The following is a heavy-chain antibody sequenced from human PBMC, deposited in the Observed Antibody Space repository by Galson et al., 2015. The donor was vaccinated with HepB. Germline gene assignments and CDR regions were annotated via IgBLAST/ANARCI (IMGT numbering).Heavy chain of an antibody. CDR2: ASYDGTKE. V-gene: IGHV3-33*05. Sequence: SLRLSCAASGFTFSTYGTHWVRQAPGKGLEWVAVASYDGTKEYYADSVKGRFTISRDNSRDTLNLQMNSLRAEDTAVYYCARWNSPLGWDVWGQGTTVIVS. J-gene: IGHJ6*02. D-gene: IGHD1-7*01. CDR1: GFTFSTYG. CDR3: ARWNSPLGWDV.